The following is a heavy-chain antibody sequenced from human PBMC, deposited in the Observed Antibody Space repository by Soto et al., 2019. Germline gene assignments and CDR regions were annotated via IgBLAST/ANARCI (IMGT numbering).Heavy chain of an antibody. D-gene: IGHD6-19*01. CDR3: ARARGSGWYADY. CDR1: GGTSSSYA. V-gene: IGHV1-69*13. J-gene: IGHJ4*02. Sequence: SVKVSGKASGGTSSSYAISWVRQAPGQGLEWMGGIIPIFGTANYAQKFQGRVTITADESTSTAYMELSSLRSEDTAVYYCARARGSGWYADYWGQGTPVTVSS. CDR2: IIPIFGTA.